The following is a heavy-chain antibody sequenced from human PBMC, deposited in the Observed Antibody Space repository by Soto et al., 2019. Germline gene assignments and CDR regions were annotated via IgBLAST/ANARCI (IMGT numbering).Heavy chain of an antibody. D-gene: IGHD3-10*01. V-gene: IGHV4-30-4*01. CDR3: ARAQGSGFLVS. J-gene: IGHJ4*01. CDR1: GGSISSGDYY. Sequence: QVQLQESGPGLVKPAQTLSLTCTVSGGSISSGDYYLSWIRQPPGKGLEWIGYIYYSGSTYYNPSLKSRVTISLDTAKTQSSLKLSSVTAVDTAVYYCARAQGSGFLVSWRHRPLVTVSS. CDR2: IYYSGST.